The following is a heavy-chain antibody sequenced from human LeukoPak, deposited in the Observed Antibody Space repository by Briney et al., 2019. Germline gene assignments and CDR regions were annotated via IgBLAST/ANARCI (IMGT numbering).Heavy chain of an antibody. CDR1: GFTFSSYS. CDR2: ISSSSSYI. CDR3: ARDESSGWSLSWFDP. Sequence: PGGSLRLSCAASGFTFSSYSMNWVRQAPGKGLEWVSSISSSSSYIYYADSVKGRFTISRDNAKNSLYLQMNSLRAEDTSVYYCARDESSGWSLSWFDPWGQGSLVTVSS. J-gene: IGHJ5*02. D-gene: IGHD6-19*01. V-gene: IGHV3-21*01.